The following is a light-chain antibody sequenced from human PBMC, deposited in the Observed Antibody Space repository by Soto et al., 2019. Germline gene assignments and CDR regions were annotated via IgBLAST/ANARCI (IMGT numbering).Light chain of an antibody. V-gene: IGKV3-20*01. CDR1: QSVSSNY. Sequence: EIVLTQSPGTLSLSPGEGATLSCRASQSVSSNYLAWYQQRPGQAPRLLISGASTRPTGIPDRFSGSGSGTDFTLTISRLEPEDFAVYYCQQYDNSAPFTFGGGTTVEIK. J-gene: IGKJ4*01. CDR2: GAS. CDR3: QQYDNSAPFT.